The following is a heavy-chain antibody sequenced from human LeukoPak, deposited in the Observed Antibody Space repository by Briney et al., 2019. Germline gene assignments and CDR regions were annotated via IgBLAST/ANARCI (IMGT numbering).Heavy chain of an antibody. CDR3: ARNYDILTGLENWFDP. V-gene: IGHV5-51*01. CDR2: IYPGDSDT. CDR1: GYSFTSYW. J-gene: IGHJ5*02. Sequence: GESLKISCKGSGYSFTSYWIGWVRQMPGKGLEWMGIIYPGDSDTRYSPSFQGQVTISADKSISTAYLQWSSLKASDTAMYYCARNYDILTGLENWFDPWGQGTLVTVSS. D-gene: IGHD3-9*01.